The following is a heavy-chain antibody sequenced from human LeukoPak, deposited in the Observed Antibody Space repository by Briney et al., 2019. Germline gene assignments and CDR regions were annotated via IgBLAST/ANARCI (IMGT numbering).Heavy chain of an antibody. CDR2: IYYSGST. J-gene: IGHJ5*02. CDR3: ARTNIGPYWFGP. V-gene: IGHV4-39*01. D-gene: IGHD2/OR15-2a*01. CDR1: GGSISSSSYY. Sequence: SETLSLTCTVNGGSISSSSYYWGWIRQPPGKGLEWIGSIYYSGSTYYNPSLKSRVTISVDTSKNQFSLKLSSVTAADMAVYYCARTNIGPYWFGPWGQGTLVTVSS.